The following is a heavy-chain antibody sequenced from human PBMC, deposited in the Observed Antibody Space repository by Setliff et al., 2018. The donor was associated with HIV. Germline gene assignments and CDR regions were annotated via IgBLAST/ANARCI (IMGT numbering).Heavy chain of an antibody. CDR1: GGSISSRNW. J-gene: IGHJ5*02. V-gene: IGHV4-4*02. D-gene: IGHD2-15*01. Sequence: SETLSLTCAVSGGSISSRNWWSWVRQPPGKGLEWIGEIYHSGSTNYNPSLKSRVTISLDRSKTQFSLKLTSVTAADTAFYYCARVSRLHPFDPWGQGVLVTVSS. CDR2: IYHSGST. CDR3: ARVSRLHPFDP.